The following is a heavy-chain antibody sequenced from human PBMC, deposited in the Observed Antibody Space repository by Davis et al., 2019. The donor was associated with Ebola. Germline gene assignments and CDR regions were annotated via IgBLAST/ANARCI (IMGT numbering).Heavy chain of an antibody. V-gene: IGHV3-33*08. CDR3: ARDRGPRGWFDP. CDR2: IWYDGSNK. CDR1: GFNFRNFG. J-gene: IGHJ5*02. D-gene: IGHD3-10*01. Sequence: GESLKISCAASGFNFRNFGMHWVRQAPGKGLEWVAVIWYDGSNKYYADSVKGRFTISRDNSKNTLYLQMNSLRAEDTAVYYCARDRGPRGWFDPWGQGTLVTVSS.